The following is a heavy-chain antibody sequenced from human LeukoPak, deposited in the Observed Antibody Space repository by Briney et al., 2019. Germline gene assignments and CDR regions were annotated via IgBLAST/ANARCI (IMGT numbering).Heavy chain of an antibody. J-gene: IGHJ6*02. D-gene: IGHD6-6*01. CDR1: GFTFSSYE. Sequence: GGSLRLPCAASGFTFSSYEMNWVRQAPGKGLEWVSYISSSGSTIYYADSVKGRFTISRDNAKNSLYLQMNSLRAEDTAVYYCARDQKRPHYYYGMDVWGQGTTVTVSS. CDR2: ISSSGSTI. CDR3: ARDQKRPHYYYGMDV. V-gene: IGHV3-48*03.